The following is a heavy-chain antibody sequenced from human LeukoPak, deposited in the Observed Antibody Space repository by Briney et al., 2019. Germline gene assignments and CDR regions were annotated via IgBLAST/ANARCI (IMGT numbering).Heavy chain of an antibody. J-gene: IGHJ4*02. Sequence: PSETLSLTCTVSGGSISSGSYYWSWIRQPPGEGLEWIGYIHYSGTTNHNPSLKGRVTISVDTSKNQLSLKLTSVTAADTAVYYCVRGIYSGYDRSFDSWGQGTLVTVSS. CDR2: IHYSGTT. CDR1: GGSISSGSYY. V-gene: IGHV4-61*01. CDR3: VRGIYSGYDRSFDS. D-gene: IGHD5-12*01.